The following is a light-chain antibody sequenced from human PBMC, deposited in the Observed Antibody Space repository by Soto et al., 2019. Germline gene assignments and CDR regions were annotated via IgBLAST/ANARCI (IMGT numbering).Light chain of an antibody. CDR1: QSVGSNY. J-gene: IGKJ1*01. Sequence: EIVLTQSPGTLSLSPGERATLSCRASQSVGSNYLAWFQQKPGQAPRLLIYAASKRASDIPDRFSGSGSGSDFTLTISRLEPEDFAVYYCQQYGTTPWTFGLGTKVEI. CDR3: QQYGTTPWT. V-gene: IGKV3-20*01. CDR2: AAS.